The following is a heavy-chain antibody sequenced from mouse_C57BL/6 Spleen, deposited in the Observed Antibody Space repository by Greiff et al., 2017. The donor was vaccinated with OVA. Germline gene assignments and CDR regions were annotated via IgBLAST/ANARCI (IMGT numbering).Heavy chain of an antibody. CDR1: GYSITSGYY. D-gene: IGHD1-1*01. Sequence: EVQLQESGPGLVKPSQSLSLTCSVTGYSITSGYYWNWIRQFPGNKLEWMGYISYDGSNNYNPSLKNRISITRDTSKNQFFLKLNSVTTEDTATYYCARGYYYGSSYYFDYWGQGTTLTVSS. V-gene: IGHV3-6*01. CDR3: ARGYYYGSSYYFDY. J-gene: IGHJ2*01. CDR2: ISYDGSN.